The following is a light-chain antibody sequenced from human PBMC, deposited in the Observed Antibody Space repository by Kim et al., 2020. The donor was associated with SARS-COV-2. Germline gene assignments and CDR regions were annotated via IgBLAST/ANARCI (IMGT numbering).Light chain of an antibody. CDR3: QQYGSSPGWT. J-gene: IGKJ1*01. V-gene: IGKV3-20*01. CDR2: GAS. CDR1: QSVGSSY. Sequence: PGERAPLACRAIQSVGSSYLAWYQQKPGQAPRLLNYGASSRATGIPDRFSGSGSGTDFTLTISRLEPEDFAVYYCQQYGSSPGWTFGQGTKVDIK.